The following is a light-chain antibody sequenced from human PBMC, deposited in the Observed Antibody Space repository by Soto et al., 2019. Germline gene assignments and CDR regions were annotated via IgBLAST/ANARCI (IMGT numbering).Light chain of an antibody. Sequence: QSVLTQPASVSGSPGQSIAISCTGTSSDVGGFNYVSWYQQHPGKAPKFMIYDVSSRPSGVSDRFSGSKSGNTASLTISGLKAEDEADNYCASYTTSSTYVFGTGTKLTVL. CDR2: DVS. J-gene: IGLJ1*01. CDR1: SSDVGGFNY. V-gene: IGLV2-14*03. CDR3: ASYTTSSTYV.